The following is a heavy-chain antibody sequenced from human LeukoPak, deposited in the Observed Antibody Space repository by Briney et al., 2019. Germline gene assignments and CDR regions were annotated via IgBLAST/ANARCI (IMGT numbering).Heavy chain of an antibody. Sequence: GGSLRLSCAASGFTFSGYSMNWVRQAPGKGLEWVSYISSGSSTIYYADSVSGRFTISRDNAKSSLYLQMNSLRAEDTAVYYCARGRADYYFDYWSQGTLVTVSS. J-gene: IGHJ4*02. V-gene: IGHV3-48*01. CDR2: ISSGSSTI. CDR1: GFTFSGYS. D-gene: IGHD2-21*02. CDR3: ARGRADYYFDY.